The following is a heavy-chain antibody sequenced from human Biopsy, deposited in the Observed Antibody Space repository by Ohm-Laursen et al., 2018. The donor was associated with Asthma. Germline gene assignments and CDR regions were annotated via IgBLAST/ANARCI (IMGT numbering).Heavy chain of an antibody. V-gene: IGHV1-2*06. Sequence: ASETAFCPASGYTFIGCHIHWMRQAPGQGLEWMGRINPNSGGTNYAQKFQGRVTMTRDTSISTAYMEVSRLRSDDTAVYYCARGQKSAGDRWFDPWGQGTLVTVSS. CDR1: GYTFIGCH. D-gene: IGHD6-13*01. CDR2: INPNSGGT. CDR3: ARGQKSAGDRWFDP. J-gene: IGHJ5*02.